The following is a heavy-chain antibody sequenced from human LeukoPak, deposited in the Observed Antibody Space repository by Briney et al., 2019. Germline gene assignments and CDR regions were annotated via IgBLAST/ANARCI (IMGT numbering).Heavy chain of an antibody. Sequence: GGSLRLSCAASGFTFSSYWMHWVRQAPGKGLVWVSLINSDGSSTRYADSVKGRSTISRDNAKNTLYLQMNSLRAEDTAVYYCARGPVGATPYYYYGMDVWGQGTTVTVSS. CDR1: GFTFSSYW. J-gene: IGHJ6*02. D-gene: IGHD1-26*01. V-gene: IGHV3-74*01. CDR2: INSDGSST. CDR3: ARGPVGATPYYYYGMDV.